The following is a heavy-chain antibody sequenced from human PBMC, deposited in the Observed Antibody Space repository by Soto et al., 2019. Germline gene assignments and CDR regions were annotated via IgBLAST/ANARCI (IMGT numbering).Heavy chain of an antibody. CDR1: GFSFGSYA. J-gene: IGHJ4*02. Sequence: PGGSLRLSCAASGFSFGSYALTWVRQAPGKGLEWVSTISGSDGKTFYADAVKGRFSISRDISQSTLYLQMNSLRADDTAIYYCARWSYLDYWGQGTRVTVYS. CDR3: ARWSYLDY. CDR2: ISGSDGKT. D-gene: IGHD3-3*01. V-gene: IGHV3-23*01.